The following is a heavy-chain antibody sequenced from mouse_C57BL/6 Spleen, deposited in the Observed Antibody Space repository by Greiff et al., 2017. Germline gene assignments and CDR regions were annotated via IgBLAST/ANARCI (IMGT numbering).Heavy chain of an antibody. J-gene: IGHJ1*03. CDR1: GYSITSDY. CDR3: ARLSWAYWYFEV. V-gene: IGHV3-8*01. Sequence: EVHLVESGPGLAKPSQTLSLTCSVTGYSITSDYWNWIRKFPGNKLEYMGYISYSGSTYYNPSLKSRITITRDTSKNQYYLQVHSVTTEDTATYYCARLSWAYWYFEVWGTGTTVTVSS. D-gene: IGHD4-1*01. CDR2: ISYSGST.